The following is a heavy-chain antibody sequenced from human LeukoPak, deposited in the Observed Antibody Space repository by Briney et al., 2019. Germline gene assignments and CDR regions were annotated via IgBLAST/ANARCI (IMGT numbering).Heavy chain of an antibody. J-gene: IGHJ5*02. D-gene: IGHD3-3*01. Sequence: ASVKVSCKVSGYTLTELSMHWVRQAPGKGLEWMGGFDPEDGETIYAQKFQGRVTMTEDTSTDTAYMELSSLRSEDTDVYYCATLRRGYYTGNNRFDPWGQGTLVTVSS. CDR3: ATLRRGYYTGNNRFDP. CDR1: GYTLTELS. V-gene: IGHV1-24*01. CDR2: FDPEDGET.